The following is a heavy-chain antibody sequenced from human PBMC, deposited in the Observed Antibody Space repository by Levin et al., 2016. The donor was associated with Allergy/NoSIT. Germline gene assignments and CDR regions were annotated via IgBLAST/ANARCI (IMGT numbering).Heavy chain of an antibody. D-gene: IGHD5-24*01. CDR3: ARASRRDGYSPDY. Sequence: SETLSLTCKVSGASIRNSYWSWIRQPPGKGLEWIGYIHDSGSTNNNPSLGSRVTMSVDTSKNQFSLKLRSVTAADTAVYYCARASRRDGYSPDYWGQGTLVIVSS. J-gene: IGHJ4*02. CDR2: IHDSGST. V-gene: IGHV4-59*12. CDR1: GASIRNSY.